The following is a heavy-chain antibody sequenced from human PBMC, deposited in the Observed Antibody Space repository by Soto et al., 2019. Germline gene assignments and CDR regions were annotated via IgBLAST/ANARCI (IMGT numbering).Heavy chain of an antibody. J-gene: IGHJ4*02. CDR1: GYTFTSYA. D-gene: IGHD6-13*01. CDR2: INAGNGNT. Sequence: ASVKVSCKASGYTFTSYAMHWVRQAPGQRLEWMGWINAGNGNTKYSQKFQGRVTITRDTSASTAYMELSSLRSEDTAVYYCARAMEPGIAAAGTIDYWGQGTLVTVSS. CDR3: ARAMEPGIAAAGTIDY. V-gene: IGHV1-3*01.